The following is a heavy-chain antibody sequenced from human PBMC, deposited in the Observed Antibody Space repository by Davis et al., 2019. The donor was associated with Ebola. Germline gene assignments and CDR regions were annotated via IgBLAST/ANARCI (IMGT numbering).Heavy chain of an antibody. Sequence: PSETLSLTCAVYGGPPNDYYWSWIRQPPEGGLEWIGEIDYRGKTKYNPSLKSRAVLSMDTSRKQFSLKLTSVTAADTAVYFCASPHQIRGKNFFDSWGPGTLVTVSS. V-gene: IGHV4-34*01. CDR2: IDYRGKT. D-gene: IGHD2-2*01. J-gene: IGHJ4*02. CDR3: ASPHQIRGKNFFDS. CDR1: GGPPNDYY.